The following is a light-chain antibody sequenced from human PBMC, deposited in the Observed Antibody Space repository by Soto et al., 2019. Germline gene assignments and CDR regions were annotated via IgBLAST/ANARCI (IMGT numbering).Light chain of an antibody. J-gene: IGKJ2*01. V-gene: IGKV3-15*01. CDR3: QQYNNWPPGT. CDR1: QSVSSN. Sequence: EIVMTQSPATLSVSPGERATLSCRASQSVSSNLAWYQQKPGQAPRLLIYGASTRATGIPARFSGSRSGTEFTLTISSLQSEDLAVYYCQQYNNWPPGTFGQGTKLEIK. CDR2: GAS.